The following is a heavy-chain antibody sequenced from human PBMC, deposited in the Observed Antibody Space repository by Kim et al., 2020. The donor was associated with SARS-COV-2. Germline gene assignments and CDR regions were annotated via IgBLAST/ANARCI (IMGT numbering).Heavy chain of an antibody. CDR2: IKQNGSEK. J-gene: IGHJ6*02. CDR3: ARVGYYNDSSGYYYYYGVDV. Sequence: GGSLRLSCAASGFTFSSYCMSWVRQAPGKGLEWVANIKQNGSEKYYVDSVKGRFTISRDNAKNTLYLQMNSLRAEDTAVYYCARVGYYNDSSGYYYYYGVDVWGQGTLVSVSS. V-gene: IGHV3-7*01. D-gene: IGHD3-22*01. CDR1: GFTFSSYC.